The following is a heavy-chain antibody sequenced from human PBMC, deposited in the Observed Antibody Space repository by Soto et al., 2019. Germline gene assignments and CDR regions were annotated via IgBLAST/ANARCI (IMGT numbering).Heavy chain of an antibody. CDR2: ISESGDNS. CDR1: VFPFNTYA. J-gene: IGHJ5*02. CDR3: AKGGYIYGLDP. D-gene: IGHD5-18*01. Sequence: LXLSCAASVFPFNTYAMSWVRQAPWKGPEWVSAISESGDNSFYADSVQGLFTISRDNSYNILYLQMNSLRAEDTALYFCAKGGYIYGLDPWGQGTLGIVSS. V-gene: IGHV3-23*01.